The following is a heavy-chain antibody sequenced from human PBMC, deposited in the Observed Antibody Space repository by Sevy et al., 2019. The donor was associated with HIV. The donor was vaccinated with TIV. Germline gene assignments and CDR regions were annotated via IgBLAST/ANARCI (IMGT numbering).Heavy chain of an antibody. Sequence: GGSLRLSCGVSGFALRSYTMNWVRQAPGKGLEWVASISATGGSTYYADSVKGRLTISRNVSKSTLYLQMNSLTAEDTAMFYWAKTLQKLPFHPHYFDYWGQGTLVTVSS. CDR3: AKTLQKLPFHPHYFDY. CDR1: GFALRSYT. J-gene: IGHJ4*02. D-gene: IGHD2-21*02. CDR2: ISATGGST. V-gene: IGHV3-23*01.